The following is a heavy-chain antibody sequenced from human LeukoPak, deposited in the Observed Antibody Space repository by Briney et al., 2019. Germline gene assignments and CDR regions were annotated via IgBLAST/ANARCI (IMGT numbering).Heavy chain of an antibody. J-gene: IGHJ3*01. D-gene: IGHD3-22*01. CDR3: ATFLPDSDRSDFYIHAFHL. Sequence: ASVKVSCKVSGYSLTELSMHWVRQILGIGLEWMGAFDPGDAETIYAQKFQGRVTLTEDTSTDTAYMELTSLRPENTAVYFCATFLPDSDRSDFYIHAFHLWGRGTMVTVSS. V-gene: IGHV1-24*01. CDR1: GYSLTELS. CDR2: FDPGDAET.